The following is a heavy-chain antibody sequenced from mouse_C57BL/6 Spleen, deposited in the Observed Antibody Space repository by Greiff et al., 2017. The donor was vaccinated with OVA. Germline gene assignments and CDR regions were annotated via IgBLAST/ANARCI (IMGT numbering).Heavy chain of an antibody. J-gene: IGHJ4*01. Sequence: VQLQQSGPELVKPGASVKISCKASGYAFSSSWMNWVKQRPGKGLEWIGRIYPGDGDTNYNGKFKGKATLTADKSSSTAYMQLSSLTSEDSAVYFCARWITGPYAMDDWGQGTSVTVSS. V-gene: IGHV1-82*01. CDR2: IYPGDGDT. CDR1: GYAFSSSW. CDR3: ARWITGPYAMDD. D-gene: IGHD4-1*01.